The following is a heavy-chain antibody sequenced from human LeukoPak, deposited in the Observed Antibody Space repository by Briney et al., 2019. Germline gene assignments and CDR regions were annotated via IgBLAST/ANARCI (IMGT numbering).Heavy chain of an antibody. D-gene: IGHD3-9*01. CDR3: LPLRYFDWLDLGY. V-gene: IGHV3-48*03. J-gene: IGHJ4*02. Sequence: PGGSLRLSCAASGFTFSSYEMNWVRQAPGKGLEWVSYISSSGSTIYYADSVKGRFTISRDNAKNSLYLQMNSLRAEDTAVYYCLPLRYFDWLDLGYWGQGTLVTVS. CDR2: ISSSGSTI. CDR1: GFTFSSYE.